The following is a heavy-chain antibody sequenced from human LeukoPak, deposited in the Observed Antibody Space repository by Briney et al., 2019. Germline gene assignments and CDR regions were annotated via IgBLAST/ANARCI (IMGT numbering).Heavy chain of an antibody. CDR1: GYSFTSYW. D-gene: IGHD1-26*01. J-gene: IGHJ4*02. CDR3: ARSIVGATTFLDY. Sequence: KISCKGSGYSFTSYWIGWVRQAPGQGLEWMGGIIPIFGTANYAQKFQGRVTITADESTSTAYMELSSLRSEDTAVYYCARSIVGATTFLDYWGQGTLVTVSS. V-gene: IGHV1-69*01. CDR2: IIPIFGTA.